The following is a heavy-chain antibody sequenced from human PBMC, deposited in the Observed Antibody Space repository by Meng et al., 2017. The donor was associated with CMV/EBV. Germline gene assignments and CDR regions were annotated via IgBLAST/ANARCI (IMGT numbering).Heavy chain of an antibody. Sequence: GESLKISCAASGFTFDDYGMSWVRQAPGKGLEWVSGINWNGGSTGYADSVKGRFTISRDNAKNSLYLQMNSLRAEDTALYYCARDRASGSFLYYYHGMDVWGQGTTVTVSS. CDR2: INWNGGST. D-gene: IGHD3-10*01. CDR1: GFTFDDYG. V-gene: IGHV3-20*04. CDR3: ARDRASGSFLYYYHGMDV. J-gene: IGHJ6*02.